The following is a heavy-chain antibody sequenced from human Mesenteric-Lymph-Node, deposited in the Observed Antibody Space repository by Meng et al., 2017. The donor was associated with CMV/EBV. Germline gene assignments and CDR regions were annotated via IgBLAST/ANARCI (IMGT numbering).Heavy chain of an antibody. CDR3: ARDGGEYYDFWSGSERTYYYYGMDV. CDR1: GFMFSIHW. D-gene: IGHD3-3*01. CDR2: MSHDGSNR. J-gene: IGHJ6*02. Sequence: GESLKIPCGTPGFMFSIHWMSWVRQAPGKGLEWVAVMSHDGSNRYYADSVQGRLTISRDNSKNTLYLQMNSLREEDTAVYYCARDGGEYYDFWSGSERTYYYYGMDVWGQGTTVTVSS. V-gene: IGHV3-30*03.